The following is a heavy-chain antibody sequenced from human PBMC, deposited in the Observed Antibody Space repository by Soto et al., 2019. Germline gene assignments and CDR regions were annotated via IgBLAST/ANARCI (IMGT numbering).Heavy chain of an antibody. CDR2: IIPILGIA. CDR1: GGTFSSYT. D-gene: IGHD6-19*01. CDR3: ARVPSGWYFSDAFDI. Sequence: ASVKVSCKASGGTFSSYTIGWVRQAPGQGLEWMGRIIPILGIANYAQKFQGRVTITADKSTSTAYMELSSLRSEDTAVYYCARVPSGWYFSDAFDIWGQATMVTVSS. J-gene: IGHJ3*02. V-gene: IGHV1-69*02.